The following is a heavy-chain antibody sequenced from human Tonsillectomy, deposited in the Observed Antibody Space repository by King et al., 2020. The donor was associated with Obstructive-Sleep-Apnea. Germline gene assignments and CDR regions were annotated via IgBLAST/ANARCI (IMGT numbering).Heavy chain of an antibody. Sequence: VQLVESGGGVVQPGRSLRLSCAASGLTFSSYGIHWVRQAPGKGLEWVAVISYDGSKKYYADSVKGRFTISRDDSKNTLYLQMNRLRTEDTAVYYCAKEGAWSMDYWGQGTLVSVSS. CDR3: AKEGAWSMDY. J-gene: IGHJ4*02. CDR1: GLTFSSYG. V-gene: IGHV3-30*18. CDR2: ISYDGSKK. D-gene: IGHD2/OR15-2a*01.